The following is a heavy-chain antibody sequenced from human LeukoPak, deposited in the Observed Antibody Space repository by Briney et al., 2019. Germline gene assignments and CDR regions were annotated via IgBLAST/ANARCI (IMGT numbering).Heavy chain of an antibody. J-gene: IGHJ6*03. D-gene: IGHD5-24*01. CDR3: ARDVDGGIYYYYMDV. CDR2: IIPIFGTA. Sequence: ASVKVSCKASGGTFSSYAISWVRQAPGQGLEWMGGIIPIFGTANYARKFQGRVTITADESTSTAYMELSSLRSEDTAVYYCARDVDGGIYYYYMDVWGRGTTVTVSS. V-gene: IGHV1-69*13. CDR1: GGTFSSYA.